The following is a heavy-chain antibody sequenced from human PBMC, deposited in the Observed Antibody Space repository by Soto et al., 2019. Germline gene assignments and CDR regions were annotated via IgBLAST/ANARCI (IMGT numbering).Heavy chain of an antibody. V-gene: IGHV3-23*01. CDR3: AKCRGGSGSVLTRFDP. CDR2: ISGSGGST. Sequence: EVQLLESGGGLVQPGGSLRLSCAASGFTFSSYAMSWVRQAPGKGLEWVSAISGSGGSTYYADSVKGRFTISRDNSKNTLYLQMNSLRAEDTAVYYCAKCRGGSGSVLTRFDPWGQGTLVTVSS. CDR1: GFTFSSYA. D-gene: IGHD3-3*01. J-gene: IGHJ5*02.